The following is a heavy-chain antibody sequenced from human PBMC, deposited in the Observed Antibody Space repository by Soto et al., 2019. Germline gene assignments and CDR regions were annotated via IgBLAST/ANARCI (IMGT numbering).Heavy chain of an antibody. V-gene: IGHV4-39*01. CDR3: ARQVQAAIRLGWFDP. D-gene: IGHD2-2*02. CDR2: IYYSGST. Sequence: LSLTCTVSGGSISRSTYYWGWIRQPPGKGLEWIGSIYYSGSTYYRPSLKSRVTISVDTSKNQFSLKLSSVTAADTAVYYCARQVQAAIRLGWFDPWGQGTLVSVSS. CDR1: GGSISRSTYY. J-gene: IGHJ5*02.